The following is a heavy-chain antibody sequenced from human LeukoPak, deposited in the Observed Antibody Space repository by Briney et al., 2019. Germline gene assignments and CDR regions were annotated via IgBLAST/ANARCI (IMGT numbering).Heavy chain of an antibody. D-gene: IGHD3-10*01. Sequence: GGSLRLSCAASGFTVSSNYMSWVRQAPGKGLEWVSVIYSGGSTYYADSAKGRFTISRDNAKNSLYLQMNSLRAEDTAVYYCARAKDYYGSGSYQFDYWGQGTLVTVSS. CDR1: GFTVSSNY. CDR2: IYSGGST. J-gene: IGHJ4*02. V-gene: IGHV3-53*01. CDR3: ARAKDYYGSGSYQFDY.